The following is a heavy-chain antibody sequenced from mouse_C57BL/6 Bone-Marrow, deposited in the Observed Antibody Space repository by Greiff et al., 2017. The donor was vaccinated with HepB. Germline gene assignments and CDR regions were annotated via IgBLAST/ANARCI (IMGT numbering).Heavy chain of an antibody. D-gene: IGHD2-4*01. CDR2: ISDGGSYT. CDR1: GFTFSSYA. Sequence: EVKLMESGGGLVKPGGSLKLSCAASGFTFSSYAMSWVRQTPEKRLEWVATISDGGSYTYYPDNVKGRFTISRDNAKNNLYLQMSHLKSEDTAMYYCAREGLRRGFAYWGQGTLVTVSA. V-gene: IGHV5-4*01. CDR3: AREGLRRGFAY. J-gene: IGHJ3*01.